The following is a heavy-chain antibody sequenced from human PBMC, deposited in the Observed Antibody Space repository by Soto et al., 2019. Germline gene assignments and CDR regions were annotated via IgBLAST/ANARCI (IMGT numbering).Heavy chain of an antibody. CDR1: GYTFTSYA. J-gene: IGHJ5*02. D-gene: IGHD6-13*01. V-gene: IGHV1-3*01. Sequence: ASVKVSCKASGYTFTSYAMHWVRQAPGQRLEWMGWINAGNGNTKYSQKFQGRVAITRDTSASTAYMELSSLRSEDTAVYYCARERRYSSRGWFDPWGQGTLVTVSS. CDR2: INAGNGNT. CDR3: ARERRYSSRGWFDP.